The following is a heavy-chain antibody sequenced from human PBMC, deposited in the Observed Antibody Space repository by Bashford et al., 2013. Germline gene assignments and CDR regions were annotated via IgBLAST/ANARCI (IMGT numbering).Heavy chain of an antibody. V-gene: IGHV4-31*03. CDR2: IYYSGSA. CDR3: ATGSQPGIFYF. J-gene: IGHJ4*02. CDR1: GGSVSSGAYY. D-gene: IGHD6-13*01. Sequence: SETLSLTCTVSGGSVSSGAYYCNWIRQRPGKGLEWIGYIYYSGSAFYHPSLKSRVTISLDTSKNQFSLKLISVTAADTAVYHCATGSQPGIFYFWGRGNPGHRLL.